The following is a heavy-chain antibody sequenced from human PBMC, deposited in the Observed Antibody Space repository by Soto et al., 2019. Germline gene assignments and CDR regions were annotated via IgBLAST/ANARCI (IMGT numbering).Heavy chain of an antibody. Sequence: EVQLVESGGGLIQPGGSLRLSCAASGFTVSSNYMSWVRQAPGKGLEWVSVIYSGGSTYYADSVKGRFTISRDNSKNTLYRQMNSLRAEDTAVYYCARGDGNWNIPYWFDPWGQGTLVTVSS. V-gene: IGHV3-53*01. CDR3: ARGDGNWNIPYWFDP. D-gene: IGHD1-1*01. CDR2: IYSGGST. CDR1: GFTVSSNY. J-gene: IGHJ5*02.